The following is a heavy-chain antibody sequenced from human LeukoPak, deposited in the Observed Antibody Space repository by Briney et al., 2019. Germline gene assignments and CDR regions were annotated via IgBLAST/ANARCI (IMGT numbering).Heavy chain of an antibody. J-gene: IGHJ6*02. CDR1: GFTFSSYG. Sequence: GRSLRLSCAASGFTFSSYGMHWVRQAPGKGLEWVAVISYDGSNKYYADSVKGRFTISRDNSKNTLYLQMNSLRAEDTAVYYCAKDLGPPLSYYYYGMDVWGQGTTVTVSS. V-gene: IGHV3-30*18. CDR3: AKDLGPPLSYYYYGMDV. CDR2: ISYDGSNK.